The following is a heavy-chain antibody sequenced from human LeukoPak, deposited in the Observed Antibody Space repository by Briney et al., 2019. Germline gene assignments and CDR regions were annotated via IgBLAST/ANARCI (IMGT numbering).Heavy chain of an antibody. CDR3: ASSRAQTLAFCGGDCYSGFDF. CDR1: GYTFTGYY. J-gene: IGHJ4*02. D-gene: IGHD2-21*02. V-gene: IGHV1-2*02. CDR2: INPNSGGT. Sequence: ASVKVSCKASGYTFTGYYMHWVRQAPGQGLEWMGWINPNSGGTNYAQKFQGRVTMTRDPSISTAYMELSWLRSDDTAMYYCASSRAQTLAFCGGDCYSGFDFWGQGTLVTVSS.